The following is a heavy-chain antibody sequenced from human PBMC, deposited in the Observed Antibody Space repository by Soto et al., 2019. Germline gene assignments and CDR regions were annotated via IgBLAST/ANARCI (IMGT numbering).Heavy chain of an antibody. CDR1: GYSFPRYD. J-gene: IGHJ4*02. D-gene: IGHD1-1*01. Sequence: ASVKVSRKASGYSFPRYDIYWLRQATGQGLEWMGWMNPSTGNSGYAQKFQGRVTMTSDTSISTAHMELSSLRSEDTAVYYCARRAETYGWNGFGADKYYFDFWGQGTLVTVSS. CDR2: MNPSTGNS. V-gene: IGHV1-8*01. CDR3: ARRAETYGWNGFGADKYYFDF.